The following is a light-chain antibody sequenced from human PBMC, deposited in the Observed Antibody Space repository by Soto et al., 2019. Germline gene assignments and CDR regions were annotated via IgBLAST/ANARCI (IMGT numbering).Light chain of an antibody. CDR2: DAS. CDR3: QQYGSSPRT. V-gene: IGKV3-20*01. CDR1: QSVSSTY. J-gene: IGKJ1*01. Sequence: EILLTQSPGTLSLSPGERATLSCRASQSVSSTYLAWYQQKPGQAPRLLIHDASSRATGISDRFTGSGSGTDFTLTITTLEPEDFAVYYCQQYGSSPRTFGLGTKV.